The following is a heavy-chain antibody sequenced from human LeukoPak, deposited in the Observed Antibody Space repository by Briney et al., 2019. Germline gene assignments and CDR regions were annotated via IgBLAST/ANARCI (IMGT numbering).Heavy chain of an antibody. V-gene: IGHV3-30*18. Sequence: PGRSLRLSCAASGFTFSSYGMHWVRRAPGKGLEWVAVISYDGSNKYYADSVKGRFTISRDNSKNTLYLQMNSLRAEDTAVYYCAKDHGLRYFDWGFDYWGQGTLVTVSS. D-gene: IGHD3-9*01. CDR3: AKDHGLRYFDWGFDY. J-gene: IGHJ4*02. CDR1: GFTFSSYG. CDR2: ISYDGSNK.